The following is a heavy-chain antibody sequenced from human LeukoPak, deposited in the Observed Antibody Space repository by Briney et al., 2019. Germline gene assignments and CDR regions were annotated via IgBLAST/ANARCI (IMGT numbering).Heavy chain of an antibody. CDR2: FHPEDGET. J-gene: IGHJ4*02. D-gene: IGHD6-25*01. CDR3: ARVGVTAATADY. Sequence: ASVKVSCKVSGYTVTELSMHWVRQSPGKGLEWMGGFHPEDGETIYAQKFQGRVTMTSDTSTSTVYMELNSLRSEDTAVYFCARVGVTAATADYWGQGTLVTVSS. V-gene: IGHV1-24*01. CDR1: GYTVTELS.